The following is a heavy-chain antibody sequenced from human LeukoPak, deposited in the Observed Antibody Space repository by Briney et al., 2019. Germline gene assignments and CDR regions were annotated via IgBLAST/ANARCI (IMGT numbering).Heavy chain of an antibody. Sequence: SETLALTCTVSGGPFTSDNYYWAWIRQPPGKGLEWVGYIPYSGRASSNPSFKSRVTMSIDTSKNQFSLRLSSVTAADTAVYYCARDCCSSTSCHFDYWGQGTLVTVSS. CDR2: IPYSGRA. J-gene: IGHJ4*02. V-gene: IGHV4-61*01. D-gene: IGHD2-2*01. CDR3: ARDCCSSTSCHFDY. CDR1: GGPFTSDNYY.